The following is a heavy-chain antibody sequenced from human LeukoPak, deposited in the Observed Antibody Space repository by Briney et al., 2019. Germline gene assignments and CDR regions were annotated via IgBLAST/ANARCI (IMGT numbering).Heavy chain of an antibody. J-gene: IGHJ4*02. V-gene: IGHV3-30*03. CDR1: GFTFSNYG. CDR3: ARDAVRSGEMGRVGY. CDR2: ISYDGSYK. Sequence: HPGGSLRLSRAASGFTFSNYGMHWVRQAPGKGLEWVAVISYDGSYKYYADSVRGRFTISRDNSKNTLYLQMSSLGADDTAVFYCARDAVRSGEMGRVGYWGQGTLVTVSS. D-gene: IGHD5-24*01.